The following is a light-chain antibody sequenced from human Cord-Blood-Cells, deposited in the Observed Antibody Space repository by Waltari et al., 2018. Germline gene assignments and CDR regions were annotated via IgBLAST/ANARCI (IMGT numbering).Light chain of an antibody. CDR1: SSDVGVYNY. CDR3: CSYAGSYTWV. Sequence: QSALTQPASVSGSPGQSITIPCTGTSSDVGVYNYVSWYQQHPGKAPKLMIYDVSKRPSGVPDRFSGSKSGNTASLTISGLQAEDEADYYCCSYAGSYTWVFGGGTKLTVL. V-gene: IGLV2-11*01. J-gene: IGLJ3*02. CDR2: DVS.